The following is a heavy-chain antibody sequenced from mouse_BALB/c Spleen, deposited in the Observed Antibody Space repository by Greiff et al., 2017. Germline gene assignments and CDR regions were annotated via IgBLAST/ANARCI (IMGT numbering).Heavy chain of an antibody. Sequence: EVKLVESGGGLVQPGGSLRLSCATSGFTFTDYYMSWVRQPPGKALEWLGFIRNKANGYTTEYSASVKGRFTISRDNSQSILYLQMNTLRAEDSATYYCARDITTVDWYFDVWGAGTTVTVSS. D-gene: IGHD1-1*01. CDR3: ARDITTVDWYFDV. V-gene: IGHV7-3*02. CDR2: IRNKANGYTT. CDR1: GFTFTDYY. J-gene: IGHJ1*01.